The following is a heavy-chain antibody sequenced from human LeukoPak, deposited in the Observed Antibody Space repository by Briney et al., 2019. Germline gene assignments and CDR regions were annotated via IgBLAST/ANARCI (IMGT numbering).Heavy chain of an antibody. CDR3: ARGPDDFDY. Sequence: SETLSLTCTVSGGSISSYYWSWIRQPPGKGLEWIGYIYYSGTTNYNSSLKSRAAISVDTSKNQFSLKLTSVTAADTAAYYCARGPDDFDYWGQGTLVTVSS. D-gene: IGHD5-24*01. J-gene: IGHJ4*02. V-gene: IGHV4-59*01. CDR2: IYYSGTT. CDR1: GGSISSYY.